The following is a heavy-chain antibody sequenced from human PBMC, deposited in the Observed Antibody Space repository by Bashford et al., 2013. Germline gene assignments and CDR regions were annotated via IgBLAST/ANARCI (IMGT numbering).Heavy chain of an antibody. Sequence: VRQAPGKGLEWVSSISSTSSYIYYADSVKGRFTISRDNARNSLYLDMNSLRAEDTAAYYCARDLYRPLFSFYYYGMDVWGQGTTVTVSS. J-gene: IGHJ6*02. CDR3: ARDLYRPLFSFYYYGMDV. CDR2: ISSTSSYI. V-gene: IGHV3-21*01. D-gene: IGHD2-2*01.